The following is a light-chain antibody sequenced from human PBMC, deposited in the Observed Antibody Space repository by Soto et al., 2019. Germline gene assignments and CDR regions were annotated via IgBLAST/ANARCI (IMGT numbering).Light chain of an antibody. Sequence: DIVMTHSPDSLAVSLGERAAINCKSSQSVLSSSNSKNYLAWYQQKLGQPPKLLIYWASTRESGVPDRFSGSGSGTDFTLTISSLQAEDVAVYYCQQYYTTPAITFGQGTRLEIK. J-gene: IGKJ5*01. CDR1: QSVLSSSNSKNY. V-gene: IGKV4-1*01. CDR2: WAS. CDR3: QQYYTTPAIT.